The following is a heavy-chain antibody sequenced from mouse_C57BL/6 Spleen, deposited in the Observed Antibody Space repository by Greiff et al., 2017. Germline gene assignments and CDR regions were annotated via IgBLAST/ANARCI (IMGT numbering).Heavy chain of an antibody. CDR1: GYSITSGYY. V-gene: IGHV3-6*01. J-gene: IGHJ3*01. Sequence: VQLQQSGPGLVKPSQSLSLTCSVTGYSITSGYYWNWIRQFPGNKLEWMGYISYDGSNNYNPSLKNRISITRDTSKNQFFLKLNSVTTEDTATXYCAKDRSDGYYAYWGQGTLVTVSA. CDR2: ISYDGSN. D-gene: IGHD2-3*01. CDR3: AKDRSDGYYAY.